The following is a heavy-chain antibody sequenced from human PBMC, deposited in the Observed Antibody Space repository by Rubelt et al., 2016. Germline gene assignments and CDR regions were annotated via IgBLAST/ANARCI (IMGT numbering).Heavy chain of an antibody. D-gene: IGHD5-24*01. CDR3: ATDLRDGQNGGY. CDR1: GFNFTKYG. Sequence: VQLVESGGGLVQPGGSLRLSCAASGFNFTKYGMSWVRQAPGKGLEWVATISGSGDHSYYADSVKGRFTISRDNSNNTLLLQMKSVRAEDTTVYYCATDLRDGQNGGYWGQGPLVTVSS. CDR2: ISGSGDHS. V-gene: IGHV3-23*04. J-gene: IGHJ4*02.